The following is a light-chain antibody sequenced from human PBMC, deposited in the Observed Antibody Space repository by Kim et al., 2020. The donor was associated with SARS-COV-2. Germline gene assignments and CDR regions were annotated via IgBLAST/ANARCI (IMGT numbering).Light chain of an antibody. CDR1: ESVSRD. CDR2: SAS. V-gene: IGKV3-15*01. CDR3: QQYNKWPPWT. J-gene: IGKJ1*01. Sequence: SPGARATLSRRASESVSRDIAWDQQKPGQGPRVLIHSASTRAIGIPARVSGSGAGTEFTLIIRRLQSEDFALYYSQQYNKWPPWTFGQGTKVDIK.